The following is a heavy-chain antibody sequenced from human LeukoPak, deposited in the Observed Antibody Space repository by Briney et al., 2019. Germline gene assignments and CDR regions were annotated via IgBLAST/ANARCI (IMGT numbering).Heavy chain of an antibody. CDR2: IRYDGSNK. CDR1: GFTFSSYG. J-gene: IGHJ4*02. V-gene: IGHV3-30*02. CDR3: AKPYDSTGYSHFDY. D-gene: IGHD3-22*01. Sequence: PGGSLRLSCAASGFTFSSYGMHWVRQAPGKGLEWVAFIRYDGSNKYYADSVKGRFTISRGNSKNTLYLQMNSLRAEDTAVYYCAKPYDSTGYSHFDYWGQGTLVTVSS.